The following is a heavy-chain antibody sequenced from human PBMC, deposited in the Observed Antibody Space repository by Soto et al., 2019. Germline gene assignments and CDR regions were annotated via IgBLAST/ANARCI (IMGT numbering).Heavy chain of an antibody. D-gene: IGHD4-17*01. J-gene: IGHJ4*02. CDR3: AHSPFYGDKLDY. V-gene: IGHV2-5*02. CDR2: IYWDGDK. Sequence: IGGVGVGWIRQPPGKALEWLAVIYWDGDKLYSPSLKSRLSIAKDTSKNQVVLTMTNMDPVDTATYYCAHSPFYGDKLDYWGQGNLVSVSS. CDR1: IGGVG.